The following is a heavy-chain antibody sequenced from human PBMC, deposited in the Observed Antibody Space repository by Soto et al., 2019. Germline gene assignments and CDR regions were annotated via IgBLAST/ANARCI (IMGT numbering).Heavy chain of an antibody. D-gene: IGHD3-16*01. V-gene: IGHV3-33*01. J-gene: IGHJ6*02. CDR3: ARDQEGGGRYGMDV. CDR1: GFTFSSYG. Sequence: QVQLVESGGGVVQPGRSLRLSCAASGFTFSSYGMHWVRQAPGKGLEWVAVIWYDGSNKYYADSVKGRFTISRDNSKNTLYLQMNSLRAEDTAVYYCARDQEGGGRYGMDVWGQGTTVTVSS. CDR2: IWYDGSNK.